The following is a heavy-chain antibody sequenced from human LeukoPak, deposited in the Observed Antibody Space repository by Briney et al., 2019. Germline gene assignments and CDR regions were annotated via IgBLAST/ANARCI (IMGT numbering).Heavy chain of an antibody. D-gene: IGHD3-3*01. J-gene: IGHJ4*02. V-gene: IGHV4-59*08. CDR3: ARHPYDFWSGPNYYFDY. Sequence: SSETLSLTCTVSGGSISGYYWSWIRQPPGKGLEWVGYIYFSGSTNYNPSLKSRVTISVDTSKNQFSLKLSSVTAADTAVYYCARHPYDFWSGPNYYFDYWGQGTLVTVSS. CDR2: IYFSGST. CDR1: GGSISGYY.